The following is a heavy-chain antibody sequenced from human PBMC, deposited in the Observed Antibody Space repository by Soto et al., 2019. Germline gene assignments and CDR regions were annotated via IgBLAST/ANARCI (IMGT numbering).Heavy chain of an antibody. V-gene: IGHV1-46*01. CDR2: INPSDGST. J-gene: IGHJ6*02. D-gene: IGHD2-2*01. Sequence: ASVKVSCKASGYTFTSYYMHWVRQAPGQGLEWMGIINPSDGSTSYAQKFQGRVTMTRDMSTSTVYMELSSLRSEDTAVYYCAVSRDGYSMDVWGQGTTVTVSS. CDR1: GYTFTSYY. CDR3: AVSRDGYSMDV.